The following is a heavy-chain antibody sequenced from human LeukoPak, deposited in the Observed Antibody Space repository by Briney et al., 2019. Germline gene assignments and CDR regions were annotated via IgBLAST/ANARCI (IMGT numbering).Heavy chain of an antibody. J-gene: IGHJ4*02. CDR1: GGSFSGYY. CDR3: ARGGVESGHSCDY. V-gene: IGHV4-34*01. D-gene: IGHD3-3*01. CDR2: INHSGST. Sequence: SETLSLTCAVYGGSFSGYYWSWIRQPPGKGLEWIGEINHSGSTNYNPSLKSRVTISVDTSKNQSSLKLSSVTAADTAVYYCARGGVESGHSCDYWGQGTLVTVSS.